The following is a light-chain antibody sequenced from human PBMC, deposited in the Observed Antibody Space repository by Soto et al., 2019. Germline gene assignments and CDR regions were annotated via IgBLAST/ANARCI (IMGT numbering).Light chain of an antibody. CDR3: FPSTTDWPHV. V-gene: IGLV2-14*01. Sequence: QSALTQPASVSGSPGQSITISCTGTSSDIGAYNYVSWFRQHPGKAPKLIISEVSNRPSGVSNRFSGSKSANAASLTISGLQAEDEADYLCFPSTTDWPHVFGTGTKLTV. CDR2: EVS. CDR1: SSDIGAYNY. J-gene: IGLJ1*01.